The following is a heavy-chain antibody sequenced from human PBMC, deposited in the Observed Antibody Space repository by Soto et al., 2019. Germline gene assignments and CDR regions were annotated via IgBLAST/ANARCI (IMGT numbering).Heavy chain of an antibody. CDR3: AREHCSGGSCYSGWFDP. CDR1: GFTFSSYS. Sequence: EVQLVESGGGLVKPGGSLRLSCAASGFTFSSYSMNWVRQAPGKGLEWVSSISSSSSYIYYADSVKGRFTISRDNAKNSLYLQMNSLRAEYTAVYYCAREHCSGGSCYSGWFDPCGQGNLVTVSS. J-gene: IGHJ5*02. D-gene: IGHD2-15*01. CDR2: ISSSSSYI. V-gene: IGHV3-21*01.